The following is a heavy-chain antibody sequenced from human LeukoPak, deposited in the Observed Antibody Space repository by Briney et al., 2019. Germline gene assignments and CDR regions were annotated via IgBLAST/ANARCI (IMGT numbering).Heavy chain of an antibody. CDR1: GFTFSSYA. Sequence: PGRSLRLSCAASGFTFSSYAMSWVGQAPGKGLEWVSAISGSGGSTYYADSVKGRFTISRDNSKNTLYLQMNSLRAEDTAVYYCAKAPSSHILTGGYSDYWGQGTLVTVSS. CDR3: AKAPSSHILTGGYSDY. J-gene: IGHJ4*02. V-gene: IGHV3-23*01. D-gene: IGHD3-9*01. CDR2: ISGSGGST.